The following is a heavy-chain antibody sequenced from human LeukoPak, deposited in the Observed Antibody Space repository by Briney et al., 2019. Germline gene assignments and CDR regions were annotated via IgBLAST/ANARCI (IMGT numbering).Heavy chain of an antibody. CDR2: IKQDGSEI. CDR3: ARLLRMVTTYDI. V-gene: IGHV3-7*04. Sequence: PEGSLRLSCAASGFTLSSHWMSWVRQAPGKGVQWVASIKQDGSEIHYVDSVRGRFTLSRDNAENSLYLQMNSLRAEDTAVYYCARLLRMVTTYDIWGEGTMVTVSS. J-gene: IGHJ3*02. D-gene: IGHD5-24*01. CDR1: GFTLSSHW.